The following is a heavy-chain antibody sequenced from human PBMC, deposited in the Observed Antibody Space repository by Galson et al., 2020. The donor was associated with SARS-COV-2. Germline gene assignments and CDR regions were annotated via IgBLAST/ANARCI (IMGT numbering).Heavy chain of an antibody. Sequence: SVKVSCKASGGPFSSYNFNWVRQAPGQGLEWMGGITPTLAFTNYALKFKGRVTITADKATSTVYMEVTSLRFEDTAMYYYARDDYDFWDGHSDHKWLDPWGQGTLVTVSS. V-gene: IGHV1-69*10. CDR2: ITPTLAFT. CDR3: ARDDYDFWDGHSDHKWLDP. J-gene: IGHJ5*02. CDR1: GGPFSSYN. D-gene: IGHD3-3*01.